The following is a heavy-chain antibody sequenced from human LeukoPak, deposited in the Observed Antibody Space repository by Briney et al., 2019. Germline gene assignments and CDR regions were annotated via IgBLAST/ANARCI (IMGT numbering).Heavy chain of an antibody. J-gene: IGHJ4*02. CDR1: GGSISSYY. CDR3: ARGVYIAAAQYGY. CDR2: IYYSGTT. D-gene: IGHD6-13*01. V-gene: IGHV4-59*01. Sequence: SETLSLTCTVSGGSISSYYWNWIRQPPGKGLEWIGYIYYSGTTNFNPSLKSRVTISVDTSKNQFSLKLSAVTAADTAVYYCARGVYIAAAQYGYWGQGTLVTVSS.